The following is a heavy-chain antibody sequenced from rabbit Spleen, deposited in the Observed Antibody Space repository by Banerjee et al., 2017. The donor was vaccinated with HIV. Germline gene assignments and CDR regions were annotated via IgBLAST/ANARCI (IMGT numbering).Heavy chain of an antibody. Sequence: QEQLKETGGGLVQPGGSLTLSCKASGIDLMSNAMSWVRQAPGKGLEWIGDIYPGFGITYYANWVNGRFSISRENAQNTVFLQMTSLTAADTATYFCARDLAGVIGWNFSLWGPGTLVTVS. V-gene: IGHV1S47*01. CDR1: GIDLMSNA. CDR2: IYPGFGIT. CDR3: ARDLAGVIGWNFSL. D-gene: IGHD4-1*01. J-gene: IGHJ4*01.